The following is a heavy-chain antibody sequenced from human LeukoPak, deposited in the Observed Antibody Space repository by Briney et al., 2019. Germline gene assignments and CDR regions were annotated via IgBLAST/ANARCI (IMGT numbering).Heavy chain of an antibody. CDR1: GFTFSIYS. J-gene: IGHJ6*04. CDR2: ISSSSSYI. V-gene: IGHV3-21*01. CDR3: ARDGSWTKMDV. D-gene: IGHD3-10*01. Sequence: GRSLRLSCAASGFTFSIYSMNWVRQAPGKGLEWVLSISSSSSYIYYADSVKGRFPISRDNAKNSLYLQMNSLRAEDTAVYYCARDGSWTKMDVWGKGTTVTVSS.